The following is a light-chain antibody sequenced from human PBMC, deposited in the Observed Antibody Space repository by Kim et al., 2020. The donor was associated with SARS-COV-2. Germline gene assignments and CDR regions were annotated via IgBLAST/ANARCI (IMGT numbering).Light chain of an antibody. CDR3: QAWDSNLYV. V-gene: IGLV3-1*01. CDR2: QDS. CDR1: KLGDKY. J-gene: IGLJ1*01. Sequence: SYELTQPPSVSVSPGQTASITCSGDKLGDKYACWYQQKPGQSPVLVIYQDSKRPSGIPERFSGSNSGNTATLTISGTQAMDEADYYCQAWDSNLYVFGTG.